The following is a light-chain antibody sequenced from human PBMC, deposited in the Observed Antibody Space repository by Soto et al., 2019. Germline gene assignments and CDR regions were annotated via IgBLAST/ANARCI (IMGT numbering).Light chain of an antibody. Sequence: QSALTQPASVSGSPGQSITISCTGTSSDVGSYNLVSWYQQHPGKAPKLLIYEGTYRPSGVSNRFSGSKSGNTASLTISGLQAEDEADYHCCSYAGGSTVVVFGGGTKVTVL. CDR1: SSDVGSYNL. CDR3: CSYAGGSTVVV. V-gene: IGLV2-23*03. CDR2: EGT. J-gene: IGLJ2*01.